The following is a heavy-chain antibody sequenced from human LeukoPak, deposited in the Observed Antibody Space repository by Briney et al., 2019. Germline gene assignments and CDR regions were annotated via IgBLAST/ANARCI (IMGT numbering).Heavy chain of an antibody. J-gene: IGHJ6*03. CDR3: ARQVGSYYYYYMDV. Sequence: SETLSLTCTVSGGSISSSSYYWGWIRQPPGKRLEWIGSIYYSGSTYYNPSLKSRVTISVDTSKNQFSLKLSSVTAADTAVYYCARQVGSYYYYYMDVWGKGTTVTVSS. CDR2: IYYSGST. V-gene: IGHV4-39*01. CDR1: GGSISSSSYY. D-gene: IGHD3-10*01.